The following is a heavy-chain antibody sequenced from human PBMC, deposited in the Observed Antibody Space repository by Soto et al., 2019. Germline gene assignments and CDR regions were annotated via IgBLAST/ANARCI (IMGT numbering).Heavy chain of an antibody. CDR2: IYYSGST. Sequence: QVQLQESGPGLVKPSQTLSLTCTVSGGSISSGGYYWSWIRQHPGKGLEWIGYIYYSGSTYYNPSLKSRVTISVDTSKNQFALKPSSVTAADTAVYYCARDDITMVRGLLWGQGTLVTVSS. D-gene: IGHD3-10*01. CDR3: ARDDITMVRGLL. CDR1: GGSISSGGYY. J-gene: IGHJ4*02. V-gene: IGHV4-31*03.